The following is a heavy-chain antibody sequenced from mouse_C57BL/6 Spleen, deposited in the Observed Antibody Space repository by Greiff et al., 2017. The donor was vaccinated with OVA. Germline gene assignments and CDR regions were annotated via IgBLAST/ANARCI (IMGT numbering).Heavy chain of an antibody. CDR1: EYEFPSHD. D-gene: IGHD2-2*01. CDR2: INSDGGST. CDR3: AIHGYDGVDY. V-gene: IGHV5-2*01. J-gene: IGHJ2*01. Sequence: EVKLMESGGGLVQPGESLKLSCESNEYEFPSHDMSWVRKTPEQRLELVAAINSDGGSTYYPDTMERRFTISRDNTKKTLYLQMSSLRAEDTALYYCAIHGYDGVDYWGQGTTLTVSS.